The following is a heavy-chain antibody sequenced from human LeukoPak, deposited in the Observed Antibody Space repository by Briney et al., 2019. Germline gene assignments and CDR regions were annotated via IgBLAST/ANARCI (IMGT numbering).Heavy chain of an antibody. V-gene: IGHV3-30*18. Sequence: PGRSLRLSCAASGFTFSTYGMHWVRQAPGKGLEWVAFMSYDGSNQNHVDSVKGRFTISRDNSKNTLHLQMNSLRAEDTAVYYRAKDREASWATDYWGQGTLVTVSS. CDR1: GFTFSTYG. J-gene: IGHJ4*02. CDR2: MSYDGSNQ. CDR3: AKDREASWATDY. D-gene: IGHD7-27*01.